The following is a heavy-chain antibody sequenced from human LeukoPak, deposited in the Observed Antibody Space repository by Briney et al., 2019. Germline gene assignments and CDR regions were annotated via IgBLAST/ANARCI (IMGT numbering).Heavy chain of an antibody. CDR3: ARVGFERPRSSITVVRGVIRPNAFDL. J-gene: IGHJ3*01. CDR2: INPNSGDT. Sequence: GASVKVSCKASGYTFTVYYMHWVRQAPGQRLEWMGRINPNSGDTKCAQNFQGRVTMTRDASIDTAYMDLISLRSDDTAVYYCARVGFERPRSSITVVRGVIRPNAFDLWGQGTMVTVSS. CDR1: GYTFTVYY. V-gene: IGHV1-2*02. D-gene: IGHD3-10*01.